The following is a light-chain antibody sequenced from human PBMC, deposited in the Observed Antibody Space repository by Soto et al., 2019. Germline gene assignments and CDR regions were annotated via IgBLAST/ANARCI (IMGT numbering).Light chain of an antibody. CDR2: AAS. V-gene: IGKV1-39*01. CDR3: QQCHRYLT. J-gene: IGKJ1*01. Sequence: DIQMTQSPSSLSASVEDRVIITCRASQSISNHLNWYQQKPGKAPKLLIFAASSLQSGVPSRFSGSASGTEFTLTISSLQPDDIATYYCQQCHRYLTFGQGTKVDNK. CDR1: QSISNH.